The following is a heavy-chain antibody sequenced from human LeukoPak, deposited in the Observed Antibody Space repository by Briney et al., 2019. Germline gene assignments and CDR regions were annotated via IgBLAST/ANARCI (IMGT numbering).Heavy chain of an antibody. CDR2: ISPYNGHT. D-gene: IGHD5-18*01. V-gene: IGHV1-18*01. Sequence: ASVKVSCKASGYTFISYGITWVRQAPGQGLEWMGWISPYNGHTNYAQKFQGRVTMTRDTSITTAYMELTRLRSDDTAVYYCATTNPPRGYSYGYYYYYGMDVWGQGTTVTVSS. CDR3: ATTNPPRGYSYGYYYYYGMDV. J-gene: IGHJ6*02. CDR1: GYTFISYG.